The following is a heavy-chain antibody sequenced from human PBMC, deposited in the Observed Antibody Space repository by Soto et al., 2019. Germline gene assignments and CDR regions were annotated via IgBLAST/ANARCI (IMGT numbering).Heavy chain of an antibody. Sequence: GGSLRLSCAASGFTFSSYAMNWVRQAPGKGLEWVSAISGTGYNTYYADSLKGRFTISRDNSKNTLSLQMNSLRAEDTAVYYWASAPQFSNPPGGMHVWGQGTTVTASS. CDR2: ISGTGYNT. D-gene: IGHD4-4*01. J-gene: IGHJ6*02. CDR3: ASAPQFSNPPGGMHV. CDR1: GFTFSSYA. V-gene: IGHV3-23*01.